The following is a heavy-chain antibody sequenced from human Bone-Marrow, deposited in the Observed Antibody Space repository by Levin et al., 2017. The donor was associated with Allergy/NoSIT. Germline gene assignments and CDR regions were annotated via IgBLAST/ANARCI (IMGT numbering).Heavy chain of an antibody. CDR3: AKGPSFSRHVSGWGWGLQS. D-gene: IGHD6-19*01. Sequence: SLKISCVASGFTFDDYAMHWVRLGPGKGLEWVAGIGWSSGTIGYAESVKGRFTISRDNARNSLYLQMNSLKPEDTAFYYCAKGPSFSRHVSGWGWGLQSWGQGTPITVSS. CDR2: IGWSSGTI. V-gene: IGHV3-9*01. CDR1: GFTFDDYA. J-gene: IGHJ1*01.